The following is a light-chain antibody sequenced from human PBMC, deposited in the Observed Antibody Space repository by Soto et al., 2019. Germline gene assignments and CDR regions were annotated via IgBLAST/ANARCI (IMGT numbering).Light chain of an antibody. CDR2: STN. V-gene: IGLV7-43*01. Sequence: QAVVTQEPSLTVSPGGTVTLTYASSTGAVTSGHYPNWFQQKPGQTPRALIYSTNNKHSWTPARFSGSLLGGKAALTLSGAQPEDEAEYYCLLFYGVGLVFGGGTKLTVL. CDR1: TGAVTSGHY. J-gene: IGLJ2*01. CDR3: LLFYGVGLV.